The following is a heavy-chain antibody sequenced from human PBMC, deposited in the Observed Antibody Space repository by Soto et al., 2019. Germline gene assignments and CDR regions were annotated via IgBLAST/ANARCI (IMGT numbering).Heavy chain of an antibody. V-gene: IGHV4-39*01. Sequence: SETLSLTCTVSGDSITSGGYYWGWIRQPPGKGLEWIGSIYYSGSTYYNPSLKSRVTISVDTSKNQFSLKLSSVTAADTAVYYCARHTPAISISDHWGQGTLVTVSS. CDR1: GDSITSGGYY. J-gene: IGHJ4*02. CDR3: ARHTPAISISDH. D-gene: IGHD2-15*01. CDR2: IYYSGST.